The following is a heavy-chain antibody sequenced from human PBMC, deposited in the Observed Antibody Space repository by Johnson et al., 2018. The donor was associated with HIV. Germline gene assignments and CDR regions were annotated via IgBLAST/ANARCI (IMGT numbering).Heavy chain of an antibody. CDR2: ISYDGSNK. D-gene: IGHD1-26*01. J-gene: IGHJ3*02. V-gene: IGHV3-30*04. CDR1: GFTFSSYA. CDR3: AKDLGETKDDEWATDYYDFDI. Sequence: QVQLVESGGGVVQPGRSLRLSCAASGFTFSSYAMHWVRQAPGKGLEWVAVISYDGSNKYYADSVKGRFTIHRDNSKNKQYLQMNSLRAEDTAVYYCAKDLGETKDDEWATDYYDFDIWGQGTMVTVSS.